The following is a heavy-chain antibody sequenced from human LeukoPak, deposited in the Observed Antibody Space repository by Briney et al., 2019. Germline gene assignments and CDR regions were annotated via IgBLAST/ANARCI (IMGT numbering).Heavy chain of an antibody. Sequence: PSETLSLTCDVSGVSINTCCYYWTWIRQPPGKGLEWIGYKYYSGSTRYNSSLRSRLTISLDSSKNQISLRLTSVTAADTAVYYCARGRSYGFDFDSWGPGTLVIVSS. CDR3: ARGRSYGFDFDS. J-gene: IGHJ4*02. CDR1: GVSINTCCYY. CDR2: KYYSGST. D-gene: IGHD5-18*01. V-gene: IGHV4-61*01.